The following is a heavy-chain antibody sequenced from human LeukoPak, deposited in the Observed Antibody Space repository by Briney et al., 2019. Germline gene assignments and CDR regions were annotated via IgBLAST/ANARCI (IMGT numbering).Heavy chain of an antibody. CDR2: IWDDGSNI. V-gene: IGHV3-33*06. Sequence: PGGSLRLSCVASGFSFNTYGMRWVRQAPGKGLEWVGVIWDDGSNIYYGDSVKGRFTISRDNSKKSLYLQMNSLRAEDTAVYYCAKTSLECDAYEYYMDVGGEGPTLTLSS. D-gene: IGHD3-3*01. CDR1: GFSFNTYG. J-gene: IGHJ6*03. CDR3: AKTSLECDAYEYYMDV.